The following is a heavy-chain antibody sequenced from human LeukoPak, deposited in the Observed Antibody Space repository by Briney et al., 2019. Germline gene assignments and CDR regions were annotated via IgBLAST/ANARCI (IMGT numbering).Heavy chain of an antibody. CDR1: GYTFTGYY. CDR2: INPNSGGT. V-gene: IGHV1-2*02. CDR3: ARGNIRDSSSLDY. J-gene: IGHJ4*02. D-gene: IGHD6-19*01. Sequence: ASVKVSCKASGYTFTGYYMHWVRQAPGQGLEWMGWINPNSGGTNYAQKFKGRVTMTRDMSTSTVYMELSSLRSEDTAVYYCARGNIRDSSSLDYWGQGTLVTVSS.